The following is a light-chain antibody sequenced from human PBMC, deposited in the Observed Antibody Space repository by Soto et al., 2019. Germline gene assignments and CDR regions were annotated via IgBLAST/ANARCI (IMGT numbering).Light chain of an antibody. CDR3: LQDYKYPRT. Sequence: AIQMTQSPSSLSASVGDRVTITCRASQGIRNDLGWYQDKPGKAPRLLIYAASNLQAGVPSRFSGSGSGTDFTLTITTLQPEDFATYYCLQDYKYPRTFGQGTKVEIK. CDR2: AAS. J-gene: IGKJ1*01. V-gene: IGKV1-6*01. CDR1: QGIRND.